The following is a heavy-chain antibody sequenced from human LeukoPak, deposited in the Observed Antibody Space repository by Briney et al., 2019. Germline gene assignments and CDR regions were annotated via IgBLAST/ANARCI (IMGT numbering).Heavy chain of an antibody. J-gene: IGHJ3*02. CDR1: GFTFSSYA. Sequence: GGSLRLSCAASGFTFSSYAVSWVRQAPGKGLEWVSSISSSSSYIYYADSVKGRFTISRDNAKNSLYLQMNSLRAEDTAVYYCAREPASIAAAGTGAFDIWGQGTMVTVSS. D-gene: IGHD6-13*01. CDR3: AREPASIAAAGTGAFDI. CDR2: ISSSSSYI. V-gene: IGHV3-21*01.